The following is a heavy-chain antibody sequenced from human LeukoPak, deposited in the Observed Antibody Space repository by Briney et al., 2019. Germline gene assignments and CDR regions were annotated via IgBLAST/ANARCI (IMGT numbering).Heavy chain of an antibody. CDR3: ARDWGYYSSSEYYYYGMDV. Sequence: GGSLRLSCAASGFTVSSNYMSWVRQAPGKGLEWVPVIYSGGSTYYADSVKGRFTISRDNSKNTLYLQMNSLGAEDTAVYYCARDWGYYSSSEYYYYGMDVWGQGTTVTVSS. CDR1: GFTVSSNY. J-gene: IGHJ6*02. CDR2: IYSGGST. V-gene: IGHV3-66*01. D-gene: IGHD6-13*01.